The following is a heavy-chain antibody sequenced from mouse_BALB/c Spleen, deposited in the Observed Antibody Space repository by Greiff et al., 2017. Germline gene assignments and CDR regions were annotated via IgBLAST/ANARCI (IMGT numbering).Heavy chain of an antibody. CDR1: GYTFSSYW. J-gene: IGHJ2*01. CDR2: ILPGSGST. CDR3: ARLRDYDVHYFDY. Sequence: VQLQQSGAELMKPGASVKISCKATGYTFSSYWIEWVKQRPGHGLEWIGEILPGSGSTNYNEKFKGKATFTADTSSNTAYMQLSSLTSEDSAVYYCARLRDYDVHYFDYWGQGTTLTVSS. D-gene: IGHD2-4*01. V-gene: IGHV1-9*01.